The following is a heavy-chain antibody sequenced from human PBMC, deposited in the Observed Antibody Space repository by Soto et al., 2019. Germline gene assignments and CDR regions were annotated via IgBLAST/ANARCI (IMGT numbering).Heavy chain of an antibody. V-gene: IGHV1-69*12. CDR1: GGTFSSYA. D-gene: IGHD5-12*01. CDR3: ATHPMATITYYSGMAG. CDR2: IIPIFGTA. Sequence: QVQLVQSGAEVKKPGSSVKVSCKASGGTFSSYAISWVRQAPGQGLEWMGVIIPIFGTANYAQKFQGRVTITADESTSTAYMALSSMRSEATAVYYCATHPMATITYYSGMAGWGHGTTVTVSS. J-gene: IGHJ6*02.